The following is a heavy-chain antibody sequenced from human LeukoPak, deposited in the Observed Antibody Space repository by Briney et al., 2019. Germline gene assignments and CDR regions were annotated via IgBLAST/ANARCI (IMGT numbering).Heavy chain of an antibody. CDR3: ARDRPTGASRVFVVQ. Sequence: GSLRLSCTASGFSFSTYAMTWVRQAPGKGLEWISSMSIASRYMYYADSVRGRFTISRDNTKNSLYLLMNNLRAEDTAIYYCARDRPTGASRVFVVQWGQGTPVTLYS. CDR1: GFSFSTYA. J-gene: IGHJ4*02. CDR2: MSIASRYM. D-gene: IGHD2-15*01. V-gene: IGHV3-21*06.